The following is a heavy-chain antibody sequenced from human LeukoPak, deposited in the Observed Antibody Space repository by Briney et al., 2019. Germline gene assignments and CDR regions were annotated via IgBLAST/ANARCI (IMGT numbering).Heavy chain of an antibody. D-gene: IGHD2-2*01. Sequence: GGSLRLSCAGSGFTLSGSVIHWVRQAAGKGLEWVGRIRSKRNNYATAYAASVKGRFTISRDDSKNTVYLHMDSLKTEDTALYCCSRLEDTSPIEVALDIWGQGTVVTVSS. CDR1: GFTLSGSV. V-gene: IGHV3-73*01. CDR2: IRSKRNNYAT. J-gene: IGHJ3*02. CDR3: SRLEDTSPIEVALDI.